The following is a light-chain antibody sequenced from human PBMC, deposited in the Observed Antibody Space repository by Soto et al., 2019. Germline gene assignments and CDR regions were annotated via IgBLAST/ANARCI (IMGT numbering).Light chain of an antibody. Sequence: QSALTQPASVSGSPGQSITISCTGTSSDVGGYNYVSWYQQHPGKAPKLMIYDVSNRPLGVSNRFSGSKSGNTASLTISGLQPEDEADYYCNSYTSSSPLFGGETKLT. V-gene: IGLV2-14*01. CDR2: DVS. CDR3: NSYTSSSPL. CDR1: SSDVGGYNY. J-gene: IGLJ2*01.